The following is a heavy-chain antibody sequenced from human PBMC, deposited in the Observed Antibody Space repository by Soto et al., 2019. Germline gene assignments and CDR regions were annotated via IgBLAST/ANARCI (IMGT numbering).Heavy chain of an antibody. CDR2: IYYSGST. CDR1: GGSISSSSYY. V-gene: IGHV4-39*01. CDR3: ARVPGFY. J-gene: IGHJ4*02. D-gene: IGHD2-2*01. Sequence: SETLSLTCTVSGGSISSSSYYWGWIRQPPGKGLEWIGSIYYSGSTYYNPSLKSRVTISVDTSKNQFSLKLSSVTAADTAVYYCARVPGFYWGQGTLVTVSS.